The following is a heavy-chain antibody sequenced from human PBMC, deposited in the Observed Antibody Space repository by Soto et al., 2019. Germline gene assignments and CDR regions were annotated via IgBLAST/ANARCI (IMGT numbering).Heavy chain of an antibody. Sequence: EVQLVASGGGLVPPGGSLRLSCAASGFTFDSYWFSWVRQTPGKELEWVANIRQDGNEMYYADSVKGRFTISRDNAESTLYLQMNSLTDEDTAVYYCARLAEVFGDVYQYWGQGTVVTVSS. J-gene: IGHJ1*01. V-gene: IGHV3-7*03. D-gene: IGHD4-17*01. CDR3: ARLAEVFGDVYQY. CDR1: GFTFDSYW. CDR2: IRQDGNEM.